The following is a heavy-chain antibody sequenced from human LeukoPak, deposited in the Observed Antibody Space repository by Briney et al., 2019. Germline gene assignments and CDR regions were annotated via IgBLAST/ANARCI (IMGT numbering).Heavy chain of an antibody. CDR2: IGGSGGST. CDR3: AKDVVVTATNYFDY. CDR1: GFTFSSYA. V-gene: IGHV3-23*01. Sequence: GGSLRLSCAASGFTFSSYAMSWVRQAPGKGLEWVSAIGGSGGSTYYADSVKGRFTISRDNSKNTLYLQMNSLRAEDTAVYFCAKDVVVTATNYFDYWGQGTLVTASS. D-gene: IGHD2-21*02. J-gene: IGHJ4*02.